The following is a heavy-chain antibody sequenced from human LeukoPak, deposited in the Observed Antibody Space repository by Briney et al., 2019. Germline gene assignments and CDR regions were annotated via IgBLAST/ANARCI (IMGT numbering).Heavy chain of an antibody. Sequence: QPGGSLRLSCAASGFTVSSNYMSWVRQTPGKGLEWVSVIYSSGSAYSADSVKGRFTSSRDNSKNTLYLQMNDLRAEDTAVYYCARAVGYYDIRGYDYFYYMDVWGKGTTVTVSS. CDR1: GFTVSSNY. CDR2: IYSSGSA. CDR3: ARAVGYYDIRGYDYFYYMDV. J-gene: IGHJ6*03. V-gene: IGHV3-53*01. D-gene: IGHD3-22*01.